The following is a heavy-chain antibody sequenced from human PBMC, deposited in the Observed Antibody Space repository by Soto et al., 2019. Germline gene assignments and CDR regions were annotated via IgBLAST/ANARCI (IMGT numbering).Heavy chain of an antibody. D-gene: IGHD6-19*01. CDR2: IDPSDSYT. CDR3: ARHTAVAGIRYYYYGMDV. J-gene: IGHJ6*02. Sequence: PGESLKISCKGSGYRFSSFTSYWISWVRQMPGKGLEWMGRIDPSDSYTKYSPSFQGHVTISVDKSTSAAYLQWSSLKASDTAMYYCARHTAVAGIRYYYYGMDVWGPGTTVTVSS. V-gene: IGHV5-10-1*01. CDR1: GYRFSSFTSYW.